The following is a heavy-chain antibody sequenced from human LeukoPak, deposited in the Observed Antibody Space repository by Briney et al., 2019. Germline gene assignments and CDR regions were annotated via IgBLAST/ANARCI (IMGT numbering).Heavy chain of an antibody. CDR2: INHSGST. Sequence: PSETLSLTCAVNGGSFSGYYWSWIRQPPGKGLEWIGEINHSGSTNYNPSLKSRVTISVDTSKNQFSLKLSSVTAADTAAYYCATRVLWFGEGGYGTYYFDYWGQGTLVTVSS. J-gene: IGHJ4*02. CDR3: ATRVLWFGEGGYGTYYFDY. D-gene: IGHD3-10*01. V-gene: IGHV4-34*01. CDR1: GGSFSGYY.